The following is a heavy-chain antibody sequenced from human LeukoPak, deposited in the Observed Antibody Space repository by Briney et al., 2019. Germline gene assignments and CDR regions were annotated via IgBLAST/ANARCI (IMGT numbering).Heavy chain of an antibody. J-gene: IGHJ6*02. CDR2: IKQDGSEK. V-gene: IGHV3-7*01. CDR3: ARAFCRITMVRGVSCYGMDV. Sequence: GGSLRLSCAASGFTFSSYWMSWVRQAPGKGLEWVANIKQDGSEKYYVDSVKGRFTISRDNAKNSLYLQMNSLRAEDTAVYYCARAFCRITMVRGVSCYGMDVWGQGTTVTVSS. CDR1: GFTFSSYW. D-gene: IGHD3-10*01.